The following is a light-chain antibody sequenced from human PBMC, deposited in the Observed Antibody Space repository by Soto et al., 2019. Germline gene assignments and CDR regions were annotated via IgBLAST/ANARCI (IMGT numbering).Light chain of an antibody. CDR2: EVS. V-gene: IGLV2-8*01. CDR3: SSYAGSNNYV. CDR1: GSDVGGYNY. Sequence: QSALTLPPYASGSPGQSVTISCTGTGSDVGGYNYVSWYQQHPGKAPKLMIYEVSKRPSGVPDRFSGSKSGNTASLTVSGLQAEDEADYYCSSYAGSNNYVFGTGTKVTVL. J-gene: IGLJ1*01.